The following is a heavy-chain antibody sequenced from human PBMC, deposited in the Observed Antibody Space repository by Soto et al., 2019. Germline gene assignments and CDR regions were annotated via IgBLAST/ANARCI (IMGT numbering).Heavy chain of an antibody. CDR1: GFTFSSYA. CDR3: AKGRFLEWLPQRDD. V-gene: IGHV3-23*01. CDR2: ISGSGGST. J-gene: IGHJ4*02. D-gene: IGHD3-3*01. Sequence: GGSLRLSCAASGFTFSSYAMSWVRQAPGKGLEWVSAISGSGGSTYYADSVKGRFTISRDNSKNTLYLQMNSLRAEDTAVYYCAKGRFLEWLPQRDDWGQGTRVTVSS.